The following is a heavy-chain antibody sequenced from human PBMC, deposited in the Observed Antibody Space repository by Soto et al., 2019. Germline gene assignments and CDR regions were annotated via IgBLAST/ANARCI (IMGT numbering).Heavy chain of an antibody. CDR1: GFSLSTSGVG. CDR2: IYWDDDK. D-gene: IGHD4-17*01. V-gene: IGHV2-5*02. Sequence: QITLKESGPTLVKPTQTLTLTCTFSGFSLSTSGVGVGWIRQPPGKALEWLALIYWDDDKRYSPSLKSRLTITKDTSKNQVVLTLTNIDPVDTATYYCAHDYVAYYGMDVWGQGTTVTVSS. CDR3: AHDYVAYYGMDV. J-gene: IGHJ6*02.